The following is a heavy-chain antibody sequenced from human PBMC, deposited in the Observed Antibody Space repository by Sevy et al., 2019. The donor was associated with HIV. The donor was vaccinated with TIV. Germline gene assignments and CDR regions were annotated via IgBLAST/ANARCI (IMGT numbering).Heavy chain of an antibody. CDR1: GGTFSSYA. V-gene: IGHV1-69*13. D-gene: IGHD5-18*01. CDR2: LIPIFGTA. J-gene: IGHJ4*02. CDR3: ARDQGYSYGLFYFDY. Sequence: ASVKVSYKASGGTFSSYAISWVRQAPGQGLEWMGGLIPIFGTANYAQKFQGRVTITADESTSTAYMELSSLRSEDTAVYYCARDQGYSYGLFYFDYWGQGTLVTVSS.